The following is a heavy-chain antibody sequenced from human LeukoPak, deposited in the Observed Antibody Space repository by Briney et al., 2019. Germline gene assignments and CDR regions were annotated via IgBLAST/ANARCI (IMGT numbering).Heavy chain of an antibody. J-gene: IGHJ4*02. Sequence: ASVKVSCKASGYTFTGYYMHWVRQAPGQGLEWMGWINPNSGGTNYAQKFQGRVTMTRDTSISTAYMELSRLRSDDTAVYYCARTTPEPWYYYGSGRQYYFDYWGQGTLVTVSS. CDR2: INPNSGGT. CDR1: GYTFTGYY. D-gene: IGHD3-10*01. CDR3: ARTTPEPWYYYGSGRQYYFDY. V-gene: IGHV1-2*02.